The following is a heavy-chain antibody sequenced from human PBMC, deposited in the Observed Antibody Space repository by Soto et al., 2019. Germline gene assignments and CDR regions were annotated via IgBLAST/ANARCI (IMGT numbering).Heavy chain of an antibody. J-gene: IGHJ4*02. CDR2: IKSKSAGGTT. V-gene: IGHV3-15*01. D-gene: IGHD4-17*01. CDR1: GFTFNNAW. Sequence: PGGSLRLSCAASGFTFNNAWMTRVRQAPGKGLEWVGRIKSKSAGGTTDYAAPVKGRFTISRDDSKNTLYLQMNSLKTEDTAVYYCTTDWSTTMNTFDYWGQGTLVTVSS. CDR3: TTDWSTTMNTFDY.